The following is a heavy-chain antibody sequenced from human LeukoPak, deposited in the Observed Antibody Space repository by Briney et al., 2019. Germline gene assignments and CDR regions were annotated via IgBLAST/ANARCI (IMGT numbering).Heavy chain of an antibody. CDR1: GGTFSSYA. CDR3: ARDSKMATITDYCYYMEV. V-gene: IGHV1-69*05. D-gene: IGHD5-24*01. J-gene: IGHJ6*03. CDR2: IIPIFGTA. Sequence: SVKVACNASGGTFSSYAICWERQAPGQGLEWMGGIIPIFGTANYAQKFQGRVTITTDESTSTAYMELSSLRSEDTAVYYCARDSKMATITDYCYYMEVWGKGTTVTVSS.